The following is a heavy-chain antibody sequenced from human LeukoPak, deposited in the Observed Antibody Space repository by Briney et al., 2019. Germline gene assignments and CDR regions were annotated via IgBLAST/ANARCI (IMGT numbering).Heavy chain of an antibody. CDR3: ARAERGYCSGGSCSHYDAYDI. Sequence: GGSLRLSCAASGFAFNSYTINWVRQAPGKGLEWVSSISSTGIYIYYADSVKGRFTISRDNAKNSLYLQMNSLRAEDTAVYYCARAERGYCSGGSCSHYDAYDIWGQGTMATVSS. J-gene: IGHJ3*02. CDR2: ISSTGIYI. V-gene: IGHV3-21*01. D-gene: IGHD2-15*01. CDR1: GFAFNSYT.